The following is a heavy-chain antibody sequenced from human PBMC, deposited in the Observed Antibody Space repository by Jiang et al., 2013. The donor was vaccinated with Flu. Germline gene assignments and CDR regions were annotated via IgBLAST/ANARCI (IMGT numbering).Heavy chain of an antibody. Sequence: GPGLVKPSETLSLTCTVSGGSISSYYWSWIRQPPGKGLEWIGYIYYSGSTNYNPSLKSRVTISVDTSKNQFSLKLSSVTAADTAVYYCARDWTQSGDSTSGGPYYYYGMDVWGQGTTVTVSS. CDR2: IYYSGST. V-gene: IGHV4-59*01. J-gene: IGHJ6*02. CDR1: GGSISSYY. CDR3: ARDWTQSGDSTSGGPYYYYGMDV. D-gene: IGHD2-2*01.